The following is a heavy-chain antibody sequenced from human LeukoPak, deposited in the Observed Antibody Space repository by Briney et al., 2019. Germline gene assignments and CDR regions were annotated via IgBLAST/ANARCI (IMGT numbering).Heavy chain of an antibody. V-gene: IGHV4-39*01. D-gene: IGHD5-18*01. CDR1: GGXXXSSSYY. Sequence: TCTXXGGXXXSSSYYWGWIRQPPGKGLEWIGSIYYSGSTYYNPSLKSRVTISVKKAKNQFSLKLSSVTAADTAVYYCARRLRGYSYGIDYWGQGTLVTVSS. J-gene: IGHJ4*02. CDR3: ARRLRGYSYGIDY. CDR2: IYYSGST.